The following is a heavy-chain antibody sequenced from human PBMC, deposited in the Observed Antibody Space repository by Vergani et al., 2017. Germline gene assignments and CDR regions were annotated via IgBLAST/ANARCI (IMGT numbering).Heavy chain of an antibody. J-gene: IGHJ4*02. Sequence: QVQLVESGGGVVQPGRSLRLSCATSGFTFNRDAMHWVRQAPGKGLEWLAYIGKDGINTRYRDAVKGRFTVSRDNSKDILYLQMDSLRSEDTALYYCAKYLRDSTDGLPDSWGPGTLVIVSS. D-gene: IGHD2-21*02. CDR3: AKYLRDSTDGLPDS. CDR1: GFTFNRDA. CDR2: IGKDGINT. V-gene: IGHV3-30*04.